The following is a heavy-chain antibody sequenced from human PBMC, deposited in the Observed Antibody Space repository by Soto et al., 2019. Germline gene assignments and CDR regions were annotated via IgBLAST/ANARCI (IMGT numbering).Heavy chain of an antibody. D-gene: IGHD3-10*01. Sequence: PGGSLRLSCAASGFTFSSYEMNWVRQAPGKGLEWVSYISSSGSTIYYADSVKGRFTISRDNAKNSLYLQMNSLRAGDTAVYYCARSHPRVVRGEILNYYYYYGMDVWGQGTTVTVSS. V-gene: IGHV3-48*03. CDR3: ARSHPRVVRGEILNYYYYYGMDV. CDR1: GFTFSSYE. CDR2: ISSSGSTI. J-gene: IGHJ6*02.